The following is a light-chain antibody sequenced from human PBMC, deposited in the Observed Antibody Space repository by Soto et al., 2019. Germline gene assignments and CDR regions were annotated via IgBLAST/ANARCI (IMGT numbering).Light chain of an antibody. J-gene: IGKJ5*01. CDR1: QSISSW. Sequence: DIHMTQSPSTPSASVGDRVAITFRASQSISSWLAWYQQKPGKAPKLLIYDASSLESGVPSRFSGSGSGTEFTLTISSLQPDDFATYYCQQYNSYSAFGQGTRLEIK. CDR2: DAS. CDR3: QQYNSYSA. V-gene: IGKV1-5*01.